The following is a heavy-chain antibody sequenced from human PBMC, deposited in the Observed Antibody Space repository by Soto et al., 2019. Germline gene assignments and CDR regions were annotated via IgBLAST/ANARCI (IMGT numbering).Heavy chain of an antibody. J-gene: IGHJ4*02. D-gene: IGHD5-12*01. CDR2: ISYDGSNK. Sequence: QVQLVESGGGVVQPGRSLRLSCAASGFTFSSYGMHWVRQAPGKGLEWVAVISYDGSNKYYADSVKGRFTISRDNSKNTLYLQMNSLRAEDTAVYYCAKWGKGTEDGYNFFDYWGQGTLVTVSS. V-gene: IGHV3-30*18. CDR1: GFTFSSYG. CDR3: AKWGKGTEDGYNFFDY.